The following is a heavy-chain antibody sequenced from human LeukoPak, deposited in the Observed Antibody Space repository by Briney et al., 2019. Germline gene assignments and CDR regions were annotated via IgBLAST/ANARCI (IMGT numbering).Heavy chain of an antibody. V-gene: IGHV4-34*01. Sequence: ASETLSLTCAVYGGSFSGYYWSWIRQPPGKGLEWIGEINHSGSTYYNPSLKSRVTISVDTSKNQFSLKLSSVTAADTAVYYCASGHYYDSSGPFDYWGQGTLVTVSS. D-gene: IGHD3-22*01. CDR1: GGSFSGYY. CDR2: INHSGST. J-gene: IGHJ4*02. CDR3: ASGHYYDSSGPFDY.